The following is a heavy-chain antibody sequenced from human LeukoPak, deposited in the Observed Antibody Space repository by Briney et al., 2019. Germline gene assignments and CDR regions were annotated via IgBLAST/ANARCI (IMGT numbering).Heavy chain of an antibody. J-gene: IGHJ4*02. V-gene: IGHV1-18*01. CDR3: LRDRGILSGYYDWAPDY. CDR2: ISPFNGYT. D-gene: IGHD3-9*01. Sequence: ASVKVSCKASGYTFTSYGISWVRQAPGQGLEWMGWISPFNGYTNYLQKIEGRVTLTTDRFTSTVYMEMRSLRSDDTAVYYCLRDRGILSGYYDWAPDYWDQGTPVTVYS. CDR1: GYTFTSYG.